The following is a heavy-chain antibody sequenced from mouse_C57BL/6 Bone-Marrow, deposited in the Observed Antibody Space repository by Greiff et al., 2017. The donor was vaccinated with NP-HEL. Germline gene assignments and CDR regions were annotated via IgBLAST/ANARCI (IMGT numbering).Heavy chain of an antibody. CDR3: ATGSSPYYFDY. V-gene: IGHV1-81*01. CDR2: IYPRSGNT. CDR1: GYTFTSYG. Sequence: QVQLKESGAELARPGASVKLSCKASGYTFTSYGISWVKQRTGQGLEWIGEIYPRSGNTYYNEKFKGKATLTADKSSSTAYMELRSLTSEDSAVYFCATGSSPYYFDYWGQGTTLTVSS. J-gene: IGHJ2*01. D-gene: IGHD1-1*01.